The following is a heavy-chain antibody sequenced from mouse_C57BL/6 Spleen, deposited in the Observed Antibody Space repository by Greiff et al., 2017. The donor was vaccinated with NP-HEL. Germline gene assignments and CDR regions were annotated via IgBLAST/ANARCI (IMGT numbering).Heavy chain of an antibody. CDR2: IDPSDSET. Sequence: VKLQQPGAELVRPGSSVKLSCKASGYTFTSYWMHWVKQRPIQGLEWIGNIDPSDSETHYNQKFEDKATLTVDKSSSTAYMQLSSLTSEDSAVYYCARLGNYVFDYWGQGTTLTVSS. V-gene: IGHV1-52*01. CDR3: ARLGNYVFDY. CDR1: GYTFTSYW. D-gene: IGHD2-1*01. J-gene: IGHJ2*01.